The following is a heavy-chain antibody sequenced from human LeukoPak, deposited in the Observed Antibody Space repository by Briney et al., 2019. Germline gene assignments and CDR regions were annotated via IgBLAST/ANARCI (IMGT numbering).Heavy chain of an antibody. J-gene: IGHJ5*02. CDR2: INHSGST. CDR3: ARIVAYNWFDP. CDR1: GGSFSGYY. V-gene: IGHV4-34*01. Sequence: SETLSLTCAVYGGSFSGYYWSWIRQPPGKGLEWIGEINHSGSTNYNPSLKSRVTISVDTSKNQFSLKLSSVTAADTAVYCCARIVAYNWFDPWGQGTLVTVSS. D-gene: IGHD5-12*01.